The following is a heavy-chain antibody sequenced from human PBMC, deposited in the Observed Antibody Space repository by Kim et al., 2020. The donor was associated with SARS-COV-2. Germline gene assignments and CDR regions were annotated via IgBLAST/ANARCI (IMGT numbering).Heavy chain of an antibody. CDR2: INHSGST. V-gene: IGHV4-34*01. J-gene: IGHJ6*02. CDR1: GGSFSGYY. Sequence: SETLSLTCAVYGGSFSGYYWSWIRQPPGKGLEWIGEINHSGSTNYNPSLKSRVTISVDTSKNQFSLKLSSVTAADTAVYYCARGVVETVTTDYYYYYGMDVWGQGTTVTVSS. D-gene: IGHD4-17*01. CDR3: ARGVVETVTTDYYYYYGMDV.